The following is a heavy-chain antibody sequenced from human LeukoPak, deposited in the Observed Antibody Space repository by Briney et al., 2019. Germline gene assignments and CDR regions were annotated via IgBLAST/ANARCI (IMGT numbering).Heavy chain of an antibody. V-gene: IGHV3-7*04. CDR3: ARDIAVAGDDY. CDR1: GFTFSSYW. J-gene: IGHJ4*02. D-gene: IGHD6-19*01. CDR2: IKQDGSDK. Sequence: PGGSLRLSCAASGFTFSSYWMSWVRQAPGKGLEWVANIKQDGSDKYYVHSVKGRFTISRDNAKNSLYLQMDSLRVEDTAVYYCARDIAVAGDDYWGQGTLVTVSS.